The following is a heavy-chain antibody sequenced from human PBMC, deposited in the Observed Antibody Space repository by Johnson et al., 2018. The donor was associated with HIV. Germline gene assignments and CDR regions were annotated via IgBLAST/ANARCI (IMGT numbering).Heavy chain of an antibody. CDR3: ARGRPSGSHDAFDI. V-gene: IGHV3-30*04. CDR2: ISYDGSNK. J-gene: IGHJ3*02. Sequence: QVQLVESGGGLVQPGGSLRLSCAASGFTFSSYAMHWVRQAPGKGLEWVAVISYDGSNKYYADSVKGRFTISRDNSKNTLYLQMNSLRAEDTAVYYCARGRPSGSHDAFDIWGQGTMVTVSS. CDR1: GFTFSSYA. D-gene: IGHD3-22*01.